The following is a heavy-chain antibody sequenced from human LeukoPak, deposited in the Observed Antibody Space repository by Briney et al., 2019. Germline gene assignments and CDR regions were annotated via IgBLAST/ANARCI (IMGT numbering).Heavy chain of an antibody. D-gene: IGHD2-2*01. CDR1: GGTFSSYA. CDR2: IIPIFGTA. J-gene: IGHJ6*02. CDR3: ARDFTDIVVVPAAIGHGGYYYYYGMDV. V-gene: IGHV1-69*13. Sequence: SVTVSCTASGGTFSSYAISWVRQAPGQGLEWMGGIIPIFGTANYAQKFQGRVTITADESTSTAYMELSSLRSEDTAVYYCARDFTDIVVVPAAIGHGGYYYYYGMDVWGQGTTVTVSS.